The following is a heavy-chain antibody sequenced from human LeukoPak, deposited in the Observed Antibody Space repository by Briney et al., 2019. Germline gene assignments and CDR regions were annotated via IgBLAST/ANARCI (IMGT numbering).Heavy chain of an antibody. Sequence: GGSLRLSCAASGFTFSSYWMSWVRQAPGKGLEWVANIKQDGSEKYYVDSVKGRFTISRDNAKNSLYLQMNSLRAEDTAVYYCGRGGGYCGGGSCPSDYWGQGTLVTVSS. CDR1: GFTFSSYW. CDR3: GRGGGYCGGGSCPSDY. J-gene: IGHJ4*02. CDR2: IKQDGSEK. D-gene: IGHD2-15*01. V-gene: IGHV3-7*01.